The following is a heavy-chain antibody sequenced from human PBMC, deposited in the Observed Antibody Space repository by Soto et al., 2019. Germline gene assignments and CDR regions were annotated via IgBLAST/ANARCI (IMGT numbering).Heavy chain of an antibody. D-gene: IGHD1-26*01. Sequence: GGSLRLSCAASGFTFSSYGMHWVRQAPGKGLEWVAVISYDGSNKYYADSVKGRFTISRDNSKNTLYLQMNSLRAEDTAVYYCAKDRYGWELPSLGELDYWGQGTLVTVSS. J-gene: IGHJ4*02. CDR3: AKDRYGWELPSLGELDY. CDR1: GFTFSSYG. V-gene: IGHV3-30*18. CDR2: ISYDGSNK.